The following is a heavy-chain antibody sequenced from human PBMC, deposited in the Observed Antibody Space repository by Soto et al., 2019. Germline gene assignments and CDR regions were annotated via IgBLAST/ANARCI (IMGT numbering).Heavy chain of an antibody. CDR1: GGSFSGYY. J-gene: IGHJ6*02. CDR2: INHSGST. D-gene: IGHD3-10*01. Sequence: SETLSLTCAVYGGSFSGYYWSWIRQPPGKGLEWIGEINHSGSTNYNPSLKSRVTISVDTSKNQFSLKLSSVTAADTAVYYCEGRDYYGMDVWGQGTTVTVSS. V-gene: IGHV4-34*01. CDR3: EGRDYYGMDV.